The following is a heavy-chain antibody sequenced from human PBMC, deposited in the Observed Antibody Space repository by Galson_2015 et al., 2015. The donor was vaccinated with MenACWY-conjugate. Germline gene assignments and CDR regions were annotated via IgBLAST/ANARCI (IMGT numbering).Heavy chain of an antibody. CDR3: ARVQTVPGAMYYFDY. CDR1: GFTFRDYA. V-gene: IGHV3-49*04. D-gene: IGHD2-2*01. J-gene: IGHJ4*02. Sequence: SLRLSCAGSGFTFRDYALSWVRLAPGKGLECIGFIRSKAFGETTEYAASVKGRFTISRDASKSIAYLQMNILKTEDTAVYYCARVQTVPGAMYYFDYWVQGTLVTVSS. CDR2: IRSKAFGETT.